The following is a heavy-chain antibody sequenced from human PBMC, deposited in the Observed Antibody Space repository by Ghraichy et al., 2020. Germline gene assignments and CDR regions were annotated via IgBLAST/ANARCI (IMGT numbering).Heavy chain of an antibody. Sequence: GESLNISCAASGFTFSSYAMSWVRQAPGKGLEWVSAISGSGGSTYYADSVKGRFTISRDNSKNTLFLQMNSLRDEDTALYYCAKPAIAVSINWGQGTLVTVSS. D-gene: IGHD6-19*01. CDR1: GFTFSSYA. CDR3: AKPAIAVSIN. V-gene: IGHV3-23*01. CDR2: ISGSGGST. J-gene: IGHJ4*02.